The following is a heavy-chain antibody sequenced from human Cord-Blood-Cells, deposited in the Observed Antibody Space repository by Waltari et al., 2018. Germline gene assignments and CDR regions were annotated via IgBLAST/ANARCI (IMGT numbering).Heavy chain of an antibody. V-gene: IGHV4-34*01. Sequence: QVQLQQWGAGLLKPSETLSLTCAVYGGSFSGYYWSWIRQPPGKGLEWIGEINHSGSTNDNPSLKSRVTISVDTSKNQFSLKLSSVTAAYTAVYYCARLAAAGTKCFDYWGQGTLVTVSS. D-gene: IGHD6-13*01. J-gene: IGHJ4*02. CDR1: GGSFSGYY. CDR3: ARLAAAGTKCFDY. CDR2: INHSGST.